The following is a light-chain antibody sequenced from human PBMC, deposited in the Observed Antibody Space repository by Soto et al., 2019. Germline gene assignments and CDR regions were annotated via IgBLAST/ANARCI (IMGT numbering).Light chain of an antibody. CDR1: SSDVGDNNY. CDR3: SSYTSSITLYV. J-gene: IGLJ1*01. CDR2: DVT. V-gene: IGLV2-14*01. Sequence: QSALTQPASVSGSPGQSITISCTGTSSDVGDNNYVSWYQQHPGKAPKLMIYDVTHRPSGISNRFSGSKSGNTASLTISGLQAEDEADYYCSSYTSSITLYVFGTGTKLTVL.